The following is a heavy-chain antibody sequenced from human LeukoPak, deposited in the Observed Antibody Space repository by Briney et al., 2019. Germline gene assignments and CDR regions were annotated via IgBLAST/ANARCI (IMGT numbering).Heavy chain of an antibody. J-gene: IGHJ3*02. V-gene: IGHV6-1*01. CDR2: TYYRSRWYN. CDR3: VRDSGMVLAAFDI. Sequence: SQTLSLTCAISGDSVSSNSAAWTWIRQSPSRGLEWLGRTYYRSRWYNDYAPSVKGRITVNPDTSKNQFSLQLNSVSPEDTAVYYCVRDSGMVLAAFDIWGQGTMVTVSS. D-gene: IGHD3-10*01. CDR1: GDSVSSNSAA.